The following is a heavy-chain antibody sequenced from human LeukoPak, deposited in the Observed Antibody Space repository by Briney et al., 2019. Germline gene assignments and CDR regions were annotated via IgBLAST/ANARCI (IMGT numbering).Heavy chain of an antibody. CDR1: GDTLSELS. CDR2: INPNAGGT. Sequence: ASVKVSCKVHGDTLSELSIHWVRQAPGQGLEWMGWINPNAGGTNYAQKFQGRVTMAWDTSITTTYMELSRLTSDDTAVYYCARAHTTGWYWGQGTQVTVSS. CDR3: ARAHTTGWY. D-gene: IGHD6-19*01. V-gene: IGHV1-2*02. J-gene: IGHJ4*02.